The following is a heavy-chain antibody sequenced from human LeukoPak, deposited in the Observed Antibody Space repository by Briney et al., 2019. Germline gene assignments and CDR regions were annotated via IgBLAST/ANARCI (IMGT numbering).Heavy chain of an antibody. D-gene: IGHD1-26*01. J-gene: IGHJ4*02. V-gene: IGHV3-30*03. CDR1: GFTFSNYG. CDR2: ISSDGSNK. CDR3: AGGWDFGDY. Sequence: PGRSLRLSCAASGFTFSNYGTQWVRQAPGKGLEWVALISSDGSNKYYADPVKGRFTISRDNSKNTLYLQMDSLRTEDTALYYCAGGWDFGDYWGQGTLVTVSS.